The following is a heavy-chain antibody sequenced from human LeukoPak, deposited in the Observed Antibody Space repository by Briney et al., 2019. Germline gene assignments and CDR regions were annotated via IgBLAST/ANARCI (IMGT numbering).Heavy chain of an antibody. J-gene: IGHJ4*02. CDR3: ARGWGGIDSSGYPFDY. Sequence: ASVKVSCKASGYTFTGYYMHWMRQAPGQGLEWMGRINPNSGGTNYAQKFQGRVTMTRDTSISTAYMELSRLRSDDTAVYYCARGWGGIDSSGYPFDYWGQGTLVTVSS. D-gene: IGHD3-22*01. V-gene: IGHV1-2*06. CDR2: INPNSGGT. CDR1: GYTFTGYY.